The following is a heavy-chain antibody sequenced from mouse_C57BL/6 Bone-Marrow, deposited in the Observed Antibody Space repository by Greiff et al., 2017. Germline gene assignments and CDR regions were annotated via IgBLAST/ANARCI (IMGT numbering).Heavy chain of an antibody. V-gene: IGHV5-17*01. J-gene: IGHJ3*01. D-gene: IGHD2-3*01. CDR1: GFTFSDYG. CDR3: ARSKDGYYDWVWFAY. Sequence: EVKLVESGGGLVKPGGSLKLSCAASGFTFSDYGMHWVRQAPEKGLEWVAYISSGSSTIYYADTVKGRFTISRDNAKNTLFLQMTSLRSEDTAMYYCARSKDGYYDWVWFAYWGQGTLVTVSA. CDR2: ISSGSSTI.